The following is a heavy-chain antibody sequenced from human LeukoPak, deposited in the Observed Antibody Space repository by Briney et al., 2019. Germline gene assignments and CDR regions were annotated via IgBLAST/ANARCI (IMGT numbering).Heavy chain of an antibody. CDR2: ISYDGSNK. J-gene: IGHJ3*02. CDR3: AKQFGGDLHFQGAFDT. Sequence: GGSLRLSCAASGFTFSSYAMHWVRQAPGKGLEWVAVISYDGSNKYYADSVKGRFTISRDNSKNTVYLQMNNLRDEDTAIYYCAKQFGGDLHFQGAFDTWGQGPMVTVSS. CDR1: GFTFSSYA. V-gene: IGHV3-30-3*02. D-gene: IGHD2-21*02.